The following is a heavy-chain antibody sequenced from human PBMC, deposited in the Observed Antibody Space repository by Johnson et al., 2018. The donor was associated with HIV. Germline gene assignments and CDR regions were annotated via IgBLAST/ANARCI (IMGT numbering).Heavy chain of an antibody. Sequence: VQLVESVGGLVQPGGSLRLSCAASGFTVSSNYMTWVRQAPGKGLEWVSVISSGAYTWYAGSVTGRFTISRDNSKNTLYLQMNSLRAEDTAVYYCARGCRDGYTCDAFDIWGQGTLVTVSS. J-gene: IGHJ3*02. CDR1: GFTVSSNY. CDR2: ISSGAYT. D-gene: IGHD5-24*01. CDR3: ARGCRDGYTCDAFDI. V-gene: IGHV3-66*01.